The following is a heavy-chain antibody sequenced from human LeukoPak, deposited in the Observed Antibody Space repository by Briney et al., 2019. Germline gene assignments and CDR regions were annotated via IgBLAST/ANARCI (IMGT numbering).Heavy chain of an antibody. D-gene: IGHD3-22*01. CDR3: ARDKTYYYDSSGYNTARTGFFDY. CDR2: ISGSGGST. V-gene: IGHV3-23*01. CDR1: GFTFSSYA. J-gene: IGHJ4*02. Sequence: GGSLRLSCAASGFTFSSYAMSWVRQAPGKGLEWVSAISGSGGSTYYADSVKGRFTISRDNSKNTLYLQMNSLRPEDTAVYYCARDKTYYYDSSGYNTARTGFFDYWGQGTLVTVSS.